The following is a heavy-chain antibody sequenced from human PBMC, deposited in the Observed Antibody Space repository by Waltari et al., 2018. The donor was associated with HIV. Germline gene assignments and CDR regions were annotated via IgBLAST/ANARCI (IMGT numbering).Heavy chain of an antibody. J-gene: IGHJ4*02. D-gene: IGHD5-18*01. V-gene: IGHV4-59*01. CDR2: IHYEGGT. Sequence: QVQLQESGPRLVKPSETLSLSCTVSGDSIRNFYWSWIRQPPGKLLEWIGYIHYEGGTNSHPSRKSRVPMSVATSKKQFSLRLNSVTAADTAISYCAGGHNFGSRFDYWGQGILVAVSS. CDR3: AGGHNFGSRFDY. CDR1: GDSIRNFY.